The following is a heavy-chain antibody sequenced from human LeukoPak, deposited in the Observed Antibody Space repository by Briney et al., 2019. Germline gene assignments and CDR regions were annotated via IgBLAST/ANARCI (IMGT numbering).Heavy chain of an antibody. CDR3: ASTPEYYDILTGYYTRDY. Sequence: GGSLRLSCAASGFTFSSDWMSWVRQAPGKGLEWVANIKQDGSEKYYVDSVKGRFTISRDNAKNSLYLQMNSLRAEDTAVYYCASTPEYYDILTGYYTRDYWGQGTLVTVSS. V-gene: IGHV3-7*01. CDR1: GFTFSSDW. CDR2: IKQDGSEK. D-gene: IGHD3-9*01. J-gene: IGHJ4*02.